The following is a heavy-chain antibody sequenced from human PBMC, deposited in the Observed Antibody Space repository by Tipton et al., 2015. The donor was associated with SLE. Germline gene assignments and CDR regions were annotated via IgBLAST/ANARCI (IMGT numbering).Heavy chain of an antibody. CDR2: INHSGST. D-gene: IGHD6-13*01. CDR1: GGSFSGYY. CDR3: AREGQGIAAHYYYYGMDV. V-gene: IGHV4-34*01. Sequence: TLSLTCAVYGGSFSGYYWSWIRQPPGKGLEWIGEINHSGSTNYNPSLKSRVTISVDTSKNQFSLKLSSVTAADTAVYYCAREGQGIAAHYYYYGMDVWGQGTTVTVSS. J-gene: IGHJ6*02.